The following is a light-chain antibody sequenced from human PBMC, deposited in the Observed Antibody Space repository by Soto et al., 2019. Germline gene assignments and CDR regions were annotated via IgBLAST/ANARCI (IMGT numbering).Light chain of an antibody. CDR2: DAS. CDR3: LQRSDWPRT. V-gene: IGKV3-11*01. Sequence: EIVLPQSPATLSLSPGERATLSCRASQSVSSYLAWYQQKPGQAPRLLIYDASNRATGIPARFSGSGSGTDFTLTISSLEPEDFAVYYCLQRSDWPRTFGQGTKVEIK. J-gene: IGKJ1*01. CDR1: QSVSSY.